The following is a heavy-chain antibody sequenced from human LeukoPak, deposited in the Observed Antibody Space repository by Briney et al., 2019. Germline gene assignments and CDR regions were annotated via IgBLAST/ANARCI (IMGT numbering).Heavy chain of an antibody. CDR2: INPNNGNL. CDR1: GYTFGSDD. CDR3: AREMRRYYFDY. V-gene: IGHV1-8*03. J-gene: IGHJ4*02. Sequence: ASVKVSCKASGYTFGSDDINWVRQATGQGLEWMGWINPNNGNLGYAQKFQGRVTITRNTPISTAYMELSSLTSEDTAVYYCAREMRRYYFDYWGQGTLVTVSS.